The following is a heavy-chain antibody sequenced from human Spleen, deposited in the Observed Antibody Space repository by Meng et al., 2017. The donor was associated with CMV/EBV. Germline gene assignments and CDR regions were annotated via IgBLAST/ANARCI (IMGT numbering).Heavy chain of an antibody. D-gene: IGHD6-19*01. CDR1: GFTFSNYW. CDR2: IKSDGRDM. Sequence: GGSLRLSCTASGFTFSNYWMHWVRQVPGKGLVWVSRIKSDGRDMDYADSVKGRFTISRDNAKNTLYLQMNGLRDEDTAVYYCARDPVGDTYFDYWGQGTLVTVSS. V-gene: IGHV3-74*01. CDR3: ARDPVGDTYFDY. J-gene: IGHJ4*02.